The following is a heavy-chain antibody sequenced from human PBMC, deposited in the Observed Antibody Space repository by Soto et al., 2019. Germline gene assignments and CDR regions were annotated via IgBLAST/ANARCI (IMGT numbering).Heavy chain of an antibody. Sequence: SVKVSCKASGGTFSSYAISWVRQAPGQGLEWMGGIIPIFGTANYAQKFQGRVTITADESTSTAHMELSSLRSEDTAVYYCARARMHYYYDSSGYSYFDYWGQGTLVTVSS. CDR3: ARARMHYYYDSSGYSYFDY. CDR2: IIPIFGTA. D-gene: IGHD3-22*01. J-gene: IGHJ4*02. CDR1: GGTFSSYA. V-gene: IGHV1-69*13.